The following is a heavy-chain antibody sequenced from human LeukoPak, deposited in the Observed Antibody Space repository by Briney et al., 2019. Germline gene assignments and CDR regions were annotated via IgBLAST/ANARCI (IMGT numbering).Heavy chain of an antibody. V-gene: IGHV3-21*01. Sequence: PGWSLRLSCPASGFTFSSYSMNWVRQAPGKGLEWLSSISSSSSYIYYADSVKGRFTISRDNAKNSLYLQMNSLRAEDTAVFYCARLDTNGYNSMSAYWGRGTRVSVS. J-gene: IGHJ4*02. CDR3: ARLDTNGYNSMSAY. D-gene: IGHD5-24*01. CDR1: GFTFSSYS. CDR2: ISSSSSYI.